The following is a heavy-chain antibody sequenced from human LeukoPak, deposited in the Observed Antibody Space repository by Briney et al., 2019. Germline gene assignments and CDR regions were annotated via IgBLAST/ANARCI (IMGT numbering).Heavy chain of an antibody. CDR3: ARDPRDDYGDYRPPGYYYYGMDV. J-gene: IGHJ6*02. V-gene: IGHV1-69*13. CDR2: ITPIFGTA. Sequence: GASVKVSCKASGYTFTSFGISWVRQAPGQGLEWMGGITPIFGTANYAQKFQGRVTITADESTSTAYMELSSLRSEDTAVYYCARDPRDDYGDYRPPGYYYYGMDVWGQGTTVTVSS. CDR1: GYTFTSFG. D-gene: IGHD4-17*01.